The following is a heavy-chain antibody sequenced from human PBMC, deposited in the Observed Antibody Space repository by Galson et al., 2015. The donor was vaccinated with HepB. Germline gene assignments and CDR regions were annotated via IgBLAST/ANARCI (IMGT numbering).Heavy chain of an antibody. J-gene: IGHJ3*02. CDR2: FDPEDGET. D-gene: IGHD3-9*01. CDR3: ATKLEHMDYDILSRYDAFDI. Sequence: SVKLSCKVSGYTLTELSMHWVRQAPGKGLEWMGGFDPEDGETIYAQKFQGRVTMTEDTSTDTAYMELSSLRSEDTAVYYCATKLEHMDYDILSRYDAFDIWGQGTMVTVSS. V-gene: IGHV1-24*01. CDR1: GYTLTELS.